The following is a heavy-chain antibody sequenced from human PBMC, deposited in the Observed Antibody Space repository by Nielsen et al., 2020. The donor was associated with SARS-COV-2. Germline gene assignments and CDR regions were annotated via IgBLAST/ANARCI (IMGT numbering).Heavy chain of an antibody. J-gene: IGHJ4*02. D-gene: IGHD3-10*01. CDR2: ISGYNGNT. CDR3: ARIGAYYGSGNYPDY. V-gene: IGHV1-18*04. Sequence: ASVKVSCKASGFTFTTYGISWVRQAPGQGLEWMGWISGYNGNTNYAQKFQGRVSMPTDTSTSTGYMELRSLRSDDTAVYYCARIGAYYGSGNYPDYWGQGTLVTVSS. CDR1: GFTFTTYG.